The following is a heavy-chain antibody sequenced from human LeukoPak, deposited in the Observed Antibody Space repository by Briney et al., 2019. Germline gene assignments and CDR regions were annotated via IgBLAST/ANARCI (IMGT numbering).Heavy chain of an antibody. D-gene: IGHD1-14*01. V-gene: IGHV3-49*04. CDR2: IASETYGGTA. CDR3: TRDQNPYY. Sequence: PGGSLRLSCTASGFTFGDYAVTWVRQAPGKGLEWVGFIASETYGGTAEYAASVKGRFTISRDDSNSIAYLQMNSLKTEDTAVYYCTRDQNPYYWGQGTLVTVSS. CDR1: GFTFGDYA. J-gene: IGHJ4*02.